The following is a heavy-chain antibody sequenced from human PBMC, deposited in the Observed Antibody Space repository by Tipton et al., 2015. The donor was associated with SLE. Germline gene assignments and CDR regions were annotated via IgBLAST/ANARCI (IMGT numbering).Heavy chain of an antibody. V-gene: IGHV5-51*03. J-gene: IGHJ4*02. D-gene: IGHD2-15*01. CDR1: GYNFATYW. Sequence: QLVQSGAEVKEPGESLKISCKASGYNFATYWIGWVRQMPGKGLEWMGSIYPGDSDARYSPSFQGQVTISSDRAVNTAYLQWNRLQASDSAMYYCARRKGVAGASLGCFDSWGQVTPVTVSS. CDR2: IYPGDSDA. CDR3: ARRKGVAGASLGCFDS.